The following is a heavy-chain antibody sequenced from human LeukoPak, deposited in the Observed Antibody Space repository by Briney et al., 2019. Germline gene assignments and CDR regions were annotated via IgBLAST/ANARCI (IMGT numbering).Heavy chain of an antibody. D-gene: IGHD3-22*01. V-gene: IGHV3-30-3*01. CDR1: GFTFSSYA. Sequence: GRSLRLSCAASGFTFSSYAMHWVRQAPGKGLEWVAVISYDGSNKYYADSVKGRFTISRDNSKNTLYLQMNSLRAEDTAVYHCASPDYYDSTSGDYWGQGTLVTVSS. CDR2: ISYDGSNK. J-gene: IGHJ4*02. CDR3: ASPDYYDSTSGDY.